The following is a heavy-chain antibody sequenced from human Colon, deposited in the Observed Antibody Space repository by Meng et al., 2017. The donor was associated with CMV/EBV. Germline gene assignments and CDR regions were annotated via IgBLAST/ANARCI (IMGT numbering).Heavy chain of an antibody. V-gene: IGHV1-2*02. CDR3: ARAGDDYFDL. J-gene: IGHJ4*02. Sequence: ASVKVSCKASGYTFTGYKIHWVRQAPGQGPEWMGWINPNMGGPTYAQKFKGRVTVTRDTSISTVYMELNSLTSDDTAVYYCARAGDDYFDLWGQGTLVTVSS. D-gene: IGHD5-24*01. CDR2: INPNMGGP. CDR1: GYTFTGYK.